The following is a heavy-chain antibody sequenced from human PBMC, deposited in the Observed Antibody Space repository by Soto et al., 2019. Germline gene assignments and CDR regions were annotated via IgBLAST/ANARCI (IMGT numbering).Heavy chain of an antibody. D-gene: IGHD2-2*01. CDR1: GGSFSGYY. CDR3: ASLRSSSTSCYFDY. V-gene: IGHV4-34*01. J-gene: IGHJ4*02. Sequence: QVQLQQWGAGLLKPSETLSLTCAVYGGSFSGYYWSWIRQPPGKGLEWIGEINHSGSTNYNPSLKSRVTISVDTSKNQCSLKLSSVTAADTAVYYCASLRSSSTSCYFDYWGQGTLVTVSS. CDR2: INHSGST.